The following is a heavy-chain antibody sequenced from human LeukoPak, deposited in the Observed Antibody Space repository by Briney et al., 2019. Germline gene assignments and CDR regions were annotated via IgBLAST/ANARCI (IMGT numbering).Heavy chain of an antibody. Sequence: PSETLSLTCTVSGYSISSGYYWGWIRQPPRKGLEWIGSIYHSGSTYYNPSLKSRVTISVDTSKNQFSLKLSSVTAADTAVYYCARAGTLDAFDIWGQGTMVTVSS. CDR1: GYSISSGYY. J-gene: IGHJ3*02. CDR2: IYHSGST. CDR3: ARAGTLDAFDI. D-gene: IGHD1-1*01. V-gene: IGHV4-38-2*02.